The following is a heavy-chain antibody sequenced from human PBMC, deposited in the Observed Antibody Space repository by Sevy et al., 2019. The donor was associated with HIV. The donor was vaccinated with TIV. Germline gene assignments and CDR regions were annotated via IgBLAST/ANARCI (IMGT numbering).Heavy chain of an antibody. J-gene: IGHJ4*02. Sequence: ASVKVSCKASGGSLSNYGMNWVWQAPGQGLEWRGGILPQVGIANYAQRFRDRVTITADESTSTVYMEVRRLRSEDTGIYYCATVRPCGGDGYFFDSWGQGTLVTVSS. CDR1: GGSLSNYG. CDR3: ATVRPCGGDGYFFDS. V-gene: IGHV1-69*10. CDR2: ILPQVGIA. D-gene: IGHD2-21*02.